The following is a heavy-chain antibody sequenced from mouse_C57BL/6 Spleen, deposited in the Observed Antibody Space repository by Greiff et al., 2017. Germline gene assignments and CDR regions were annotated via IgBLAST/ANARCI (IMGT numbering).Heavy chain of an antibody. CDR1: GYAFSSSW. V-gene: IGHV1-82*01. CDR2: IYPGDGDT. D-gene: IGHD1-1*01. J-gene: IGHJ3*01. CDR3: ANDYYGSSRFAY. Sequence: VKLMESGPELVKPGASVKISCKASGYAFSSSWMNWVKQRPGKGLEWIGRIYPGDGDTNYNGKFKGKATLTADKSSSTAYMQLSSLTSEDSAVYFCANDYYGSSRFAYWGQGTLVTVSA.